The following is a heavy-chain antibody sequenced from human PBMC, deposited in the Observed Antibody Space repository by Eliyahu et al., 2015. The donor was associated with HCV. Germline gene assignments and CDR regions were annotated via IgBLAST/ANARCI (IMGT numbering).Heavy chain of an antibody. CDR1: GFTXXXXW. Sequence: EVQLVESGGGLVQPGGSLRLSCAASGFTXXXXWVAWVRQAPGKGLEWVANMNQDGRERSYVDSVKGRFVISRDNDKNSIYLQMNSLRAEDTAVYYCARVNGPLDYNYWTGYLDYWGQGTLVTVSS. CDR2: MNQDGRER. D-gene: IGHD3/OR15-3a*01. V-gene: IGHV3-7*01. J-gene: IGHJ4*02. CDR3: ARVNGPLDYNYWTGYLDY.